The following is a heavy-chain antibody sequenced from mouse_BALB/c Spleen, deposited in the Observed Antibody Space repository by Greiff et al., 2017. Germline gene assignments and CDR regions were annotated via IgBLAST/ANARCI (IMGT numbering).Heavy chain of an antibody. CDR1: GFAFSSYD. J-gene: IGHJ4*01. V-gene: IGHV5-12-1*01. CDR2: ISSGGGST. Sequence: EVKLVESGGGLVKPGGSLKLSCAASGFAFSSYDMSWVRQTPEKRLEWVAYISSGGGSTYYPDTVKGRFTISRDNAKNTLYLQMSSLKSEDTAMYYCARHSIYDGYYAAMDYWGQGTSVTVSS. D-gene: IGHD2-3*01. CDR3: ARHSIYDGYYAAMDY.